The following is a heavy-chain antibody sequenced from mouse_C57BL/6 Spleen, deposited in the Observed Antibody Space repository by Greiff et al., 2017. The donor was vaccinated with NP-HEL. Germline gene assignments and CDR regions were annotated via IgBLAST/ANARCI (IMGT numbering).Heavy chain of an antibody. CDR2: IWRGGST. CDR1: GFSLTSYG. Sequence: VQLQQSGPGLVQPSQSLSITCTVSGFSLTSYGVHWVRQSPGKGLEWLGVIWRGGSTDYNAAFMSRLSITKDNSKSQVFFKMNSLQADDTAIYYCAKNIYYDYDGGYYYAMDYWGQGTSVTVSS. CDR3: AKNIYYDYDGGYYYAMDY. D-gene: IGHD2-4*01. J-gene: IGHJ4*01. V-gene: IGHV2-5*01.